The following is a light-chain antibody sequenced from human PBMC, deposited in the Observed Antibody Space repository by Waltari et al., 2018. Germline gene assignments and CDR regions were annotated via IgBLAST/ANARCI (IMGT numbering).Light chain of an antibody. CDR1: SRDVRSDNQ. V-gene: IGLV2-23*01. J-gene: IGLJ3*02. Sequence: QSALTQPASVSGSPGQSTIISCPGTSRDVRSDNQVSWYQQHPGKAPKLIIYEGNKWPSGVSNRFSGSKSGNTASLTISGLQAEDEADYYCCSYAGSSTWVFGGGTKLTVL. CDR3: CSYAGSSTWV. CDR2: EGN.